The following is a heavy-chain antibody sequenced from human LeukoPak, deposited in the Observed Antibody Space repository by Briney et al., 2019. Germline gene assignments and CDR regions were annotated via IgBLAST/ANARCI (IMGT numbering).Heavy chain of an antibody. CDR1: GFTFNSYA. CDR3: AREGYYGSGSPPSLYFDY. D-gene: IGHD3-10*01. V-gene: IGHV3-30*04. Sequence: PGGSLRLSCAASGFTFNSYAMHWVRQAPGKGLEWVAVMWYDGSNKYYADSVKGRFTISRDNSRSTLYLQMNSLGPEDTATYYCAREGYYGSGSPPSLYFDYWGQGTLVTVSS. CDR2: MWYDGSNK. J-gene: IGHJ4*02.